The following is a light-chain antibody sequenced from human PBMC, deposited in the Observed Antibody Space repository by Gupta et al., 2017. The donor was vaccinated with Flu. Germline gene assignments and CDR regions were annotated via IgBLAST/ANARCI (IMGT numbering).Light chain of an antibody. CDR1: QSVSSN. CDR2: GSS. CDR3: QQYNNWPPIT. J-gene: IGKJ5*01. Sequence: DIVMTQSPATLSVSPGERATLSCRASQSVSSNLAGYQQKPGQAPRHLLYGSSTRATGIPARFSGSGSGTAFTLTISSMQSEDFAVYYCQQYNNWPPITFGQGTRLEIK. V-gene: IGKV3D-15*01.